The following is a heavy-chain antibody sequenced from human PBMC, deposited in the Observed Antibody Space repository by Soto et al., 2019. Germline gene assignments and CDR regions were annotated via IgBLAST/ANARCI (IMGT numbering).Heavy chain of an antibody. Sequence: PGGSLRLSCAASGSTFSSYAMHWVRQAPGRGLEWVAVISYDGTNKYYADSVKGRFTISRDNSKNTLYLQMDSLRAEDTAVYYCARGSGCSSTSCYLPFDYWGQGTLVTVSS. CDR2: ISYDGTNK. J-gene: IGHJ4*02. V-gene: IGHV3-30-3*01. CDR1: GSTFSSYA. CDR3: ARGSGCSSTSCYLPFDY. D-gene: IGHD2-2*01.